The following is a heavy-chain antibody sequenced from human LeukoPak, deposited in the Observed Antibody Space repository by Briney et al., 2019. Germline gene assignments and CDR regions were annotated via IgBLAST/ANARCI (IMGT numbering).Heavy chain of an antibody. D-gene: IGHD2-21*01. Sequence: SETLSLTCAVYGGSFSGYYWSWIRQPPGNGLEWIGEVNHSGSTNYNPSLKSRVTISVDTSKNQFFLKLSSVTAADTAVYHCARGLDVVVNGRGYFDYWGQGTLVTVSS. CDR2: VNHSGST. J-gene: IGHJ4*02. V-gene: IGHV4-34*01. CDR3: ARGLDVVVNGRGYFDY. CDR1: GGSFSGYY.